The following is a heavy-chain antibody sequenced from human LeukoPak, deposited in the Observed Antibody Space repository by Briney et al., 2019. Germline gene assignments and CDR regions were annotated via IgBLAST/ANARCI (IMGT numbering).Heavy chain of an antibody. D-gene: IGHD2-21*02. CDR3: ARSKGQAVTAIPFDY. CDR2: INHSGST. Sequence: SETLSLTCAVYCGSFSGYYWSWIRQPPGKGLEWIGEINHSGSTNYNPSLKSRVTISVDTSKNQFSLKLSSVTAADTAVYYCARSKGQAVTAIPFDYWGQGTLVTVSS. J-gene: IGHJ4*02. CDR1: CGSFSGYY. V-gene: IGHV4-34*01.